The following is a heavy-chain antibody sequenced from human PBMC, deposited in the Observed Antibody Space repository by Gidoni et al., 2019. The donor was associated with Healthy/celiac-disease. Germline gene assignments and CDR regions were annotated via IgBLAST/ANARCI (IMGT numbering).Heavy chain of an antibody. CDR3: AREGTLVRGVMRYFQH. Sequence: QVQLQQWGAGLLKPSETLSLTCAVYGGSFSGYYWSWIRQPPGKGLAWSGEINHSGSTNYSPSLKSRVTISVDTSKNQFSLKLSSVTAADTAVYYCAREGTLVRGVMRYFQHWGQGTLVTVSS. CDR2: INHSGST. D-gene: IGHD3-10*01. V-gene: IGHV4-34*01. J-gene: IGHJ1*01. CDR1: GGSFSGYY.